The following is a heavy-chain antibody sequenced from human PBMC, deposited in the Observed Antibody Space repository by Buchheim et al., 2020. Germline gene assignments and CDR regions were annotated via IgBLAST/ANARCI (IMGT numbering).Heavy chain of an antibody. CDR1: GYTFTGYY. J-gene: IGHJ4*02. D-gene: IGHD1-20*01. CDR2: INPNSGNT. V-gene: IGHV1-8*02. CDR3: ARRRYNWNRRGHAPDFDY. Sequence: QVQLVQSGAEVKKPGASVKVSCKASGYTFTGYYMHWVRQAPGQGLEWMGWINPNSGNTGYAQKFQGRVTMTRNTSISTAYMELSSLRSEDTAVYYCARRRYNWNRRGHAPDFDYWGQGTL.